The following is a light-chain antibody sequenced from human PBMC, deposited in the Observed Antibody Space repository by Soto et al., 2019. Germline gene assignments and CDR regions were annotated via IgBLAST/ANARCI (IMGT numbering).Light chain of an antibody. V-gene: IGKV1-27*01. CDR2: AAS. Sequence: DIQLTQSPSYLSASVGDRVTITCRAGHDIGNSLAWYQQKPGQVPKLVIFAASTLQSGVPSRFSGSGSGTDFTLTINSLQPEDVATYYCQKYNGAPPLFTFGPGTKVDIK. J-gene: IGKJ3*01. CDR1: HDIGNS. CDR3: QKYNGAPPLFT.